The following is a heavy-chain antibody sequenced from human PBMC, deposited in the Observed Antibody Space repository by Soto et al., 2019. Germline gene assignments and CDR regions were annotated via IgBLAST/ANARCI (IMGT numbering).Heavy chain of an antibody. Sequence: EVQLLESGGGLVQPGGSLRLSCAASGFTFSSYAMSWVRQAPGKGLAWVSAISGSGGSTYYADSVKGRFTISRDNSKNTLYMQMNSMRAEDTAVYYCATHIVVVVAATVWGQGTLVTVSS. V-gene: IGHV3-23*01. CDR1: GFTFSSYA. J-gene: IGHJ4*02. D-gene: IGHD2-15*01. CDR3: ATHIVVVVAATV. CDR2: ISGSGGST.